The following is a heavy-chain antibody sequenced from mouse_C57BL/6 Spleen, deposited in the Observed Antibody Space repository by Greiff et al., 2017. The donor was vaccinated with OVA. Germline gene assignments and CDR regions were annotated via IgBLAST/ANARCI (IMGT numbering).Heavy chain of an antibody. D-gene: IGHD4-1*01. CDR3: ARSNWERAMDY. J-gene: IGHJ4*01. CDR1: GYTFTSYW. V-gene: IGHV1-61*01. Sequence: QVQLKQPGAELVRPGSSVKLSCKASGYTFTSYWMDWVKQRPGQGLEWIGNIYPSDSETHYNQKFKDKATLTVDKSSSTAYMQLSSLTSEDSAVYYGARSNWERAMDYWGQGTSVTVSS. CDR2: IYPSDSET.